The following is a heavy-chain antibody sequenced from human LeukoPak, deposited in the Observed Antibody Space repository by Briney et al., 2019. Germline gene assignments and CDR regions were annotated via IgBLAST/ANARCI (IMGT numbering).Heavy chain of an antibody. Sequence: GGSLRLSCAASGFTFSSYGMHWVRQAPGKGLEWVAVISYDGSNKYYADSVKGRFTISRDNSKNTLYLRMNSLRAEDTAVYYCAKDHDYGDYGWYFDLWGRGTLVTVSS. CDR3: AKDHDYGDYGWYFDL. V-gene: IGHV3-30*18. CDR1: GFTFSSYG. D-gene: IGHD4-17*01. CDR2: ISYDGSNK. J-gene: IGHJ2*01.